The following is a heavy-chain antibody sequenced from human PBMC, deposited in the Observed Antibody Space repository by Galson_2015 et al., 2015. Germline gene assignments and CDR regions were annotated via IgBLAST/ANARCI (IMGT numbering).Heavy chain of an antibody. D-gene: IGHD1-26*01. Sequence: LRLSCAASGFTLNSYAMHCVRQPPGKGLEWVAVTSSDGTNKYYADSVKGRFAISRDNSNNTLYLQMSSLKPEDTAIYYCARAARVGASGTHDDFDIWGQGTMVTVS. CDR3: ARAARVGASGTHDDFDI. J-gene: IGHJ3*02. CDR1: GFTLNSYA. V-gene: IGHV3-30*09. CDR2: TSSDGTNK.